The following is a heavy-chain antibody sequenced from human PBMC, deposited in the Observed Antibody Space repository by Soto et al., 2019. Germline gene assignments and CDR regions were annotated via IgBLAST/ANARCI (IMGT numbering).Heavy chain of an antibody. CDR1: GLPVAGSY. J-gene: IGHJ6*02. Sequence: GGSLRLSCVASGLPVAGSYMAWVRQAPGKGLEWASVIYNDGTTYYSQSVEGRFTISRDTSKNTLYLQMDRLRDEDTAVYYCVRPLPSMQTHARDVWGQCTTVTVSS. CDR2: IYNDGTT. CDR3: VRPLPSMQTHARDV. V-gene: IGHV3-53*01.